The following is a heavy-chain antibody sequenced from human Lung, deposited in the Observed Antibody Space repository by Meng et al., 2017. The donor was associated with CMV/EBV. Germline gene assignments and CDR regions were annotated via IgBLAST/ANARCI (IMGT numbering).Heavy chain of an antibody. CDR3: ARVVTALWGYYFDY. Sequence: QGQMRESGPGLVKPSGTLSLTCAVSGGPISSSNWWSWVRQPPGKGLEWIGEIYHSGSTNYNPSLKSRVTISVDKSKNQFSLKLSSVTAADTAVYYCARVVTALWGYYFDYWGQGTLVTVSS. CDR2: IYHSGST. J-gene: IGHJ4*02. V-gene: IGHV4-4*02. D-gene: IGHD2-21*02. CDR1: GGPISSSNW.